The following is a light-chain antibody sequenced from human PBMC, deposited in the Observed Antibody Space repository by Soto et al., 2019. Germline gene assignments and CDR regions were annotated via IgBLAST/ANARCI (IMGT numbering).Light chain of an antibody. Sequence: EIVLTQSPATLSLSPGERATLSCRASQSVNSNYLAWHQQKPGQAPRLLIYGVSSRATGIPDRFSGSGSGTDFTLTISRLEPEDFAVYYCQQYGSSPGTFGQGTKVDIK. V-gene: IGKV3-20*01. CDR1: QSVNSNY. CDR3: QQYGSSPGT. CDR2: GVS. J-gene: IGKJ1*01.